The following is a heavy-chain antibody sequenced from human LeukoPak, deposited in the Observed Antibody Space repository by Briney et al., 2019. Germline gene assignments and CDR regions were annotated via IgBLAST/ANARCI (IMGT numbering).Heavy chain of an antibody. J-gene: IGHJ3*02. Sequence: ASVKVSCKASGYTFTSYGISWVRQAPGQGLEWMGWISAYNGNTNYAQKLQGRVTMTTDTSTSTAYMELRSLRSDDTAVYYCATDPRTGGATKWGAFDIWGQGTMVTVSS. V-gene: IGHV1-18*01. CDR2: ISAYNGNT. CDR1: GYTFTSYG. CDR3: ATDPRTGGATKWGAFDI. D-gene: IGHD1-26*01.